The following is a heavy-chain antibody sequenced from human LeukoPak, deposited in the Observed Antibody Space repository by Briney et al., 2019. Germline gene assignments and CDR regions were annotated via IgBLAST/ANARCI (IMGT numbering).Heavy chain of an antibody. CDR1: GGSFSGYY. CDR2: INHSGST. V-gene: IGHV4-34*01. CDR3: ARGGSGYYSLTYYYYGMDV. Sequence: SETLSLTCAVYGGSFSGYYWSWIRQPPGKGLEWIGEINHSGSTNYNPSLKSRVTISVDTSKNQFSLKLSSVTAADTAVYYCARGGSGYYSLTYYYYGMDVWGQGTTVTVSS. D-gene: IGHD3-3*01. J-gene: IGHJ6*02.